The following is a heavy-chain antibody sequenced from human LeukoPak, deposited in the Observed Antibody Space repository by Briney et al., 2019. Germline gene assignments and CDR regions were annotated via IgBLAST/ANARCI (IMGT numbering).Heavy chain of an antibody. CDR3: AIGANCYDSRADAFDT. D-gene: IGHD3-22*01. Sequence: SETLSLTCAVYGGSFGGYYWSWIRQPPGKGLEWIGEINHSGSTNYNPSLKSRVTISVDTSKNQFSLKLSSVTAADTAVYYCAIGANCYDSRADAFDTWGQGTMVTVPS. J-gene: IGHJ3*02. V-gene: IGHV4-34*01. CDR2: INHSGST. CDR1: GGSFGGYY.